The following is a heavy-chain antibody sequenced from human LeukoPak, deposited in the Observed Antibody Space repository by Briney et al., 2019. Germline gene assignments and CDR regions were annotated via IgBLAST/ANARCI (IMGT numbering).Heavy chain of an antibody. V-gene: IGHV4-59*08. D-gene: IGHD3-22*01. CDR1: GGSISSYY. CDR3: ARPSDRYDNSGFGAFDI. Sequence: SETLSPTCTVSGGSISSYYWSWIRQPPGKGLEWIGYIYYSGSTNYNPSLKSRVTISVDTSKNQFSLKLSSVTAADTAVYYCARPSDRYDNSGFGAFDIWGQGTMVTVSS. CDR2: IYYSGST. J-gene: IGHJ3*02.